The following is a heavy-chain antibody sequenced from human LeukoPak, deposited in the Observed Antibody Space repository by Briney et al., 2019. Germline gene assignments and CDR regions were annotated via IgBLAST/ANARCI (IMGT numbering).Heavy chain of an antibody. CDR3: ANNWNLDC. Sequence: GGSLRLSCAASGFTFSRYAMGWVRQAPGKGLEWVSVIRNDGGVTYYADSVKGRFTISRDDSKNTVYLQMNSLRAEDTAIYYCANNWNLDCWGQGTLVTVSS. V-gene: IGHV3-23*01. D-gene: IGHD1-1*01. CDR1: GFTFSRYA. CDR2: IRNDGGVT. J-gene: IGHJ4*02.